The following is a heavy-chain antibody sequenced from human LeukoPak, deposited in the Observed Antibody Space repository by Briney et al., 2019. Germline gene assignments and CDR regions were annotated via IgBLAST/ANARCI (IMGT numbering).Heavy chain of an antibody. J-gene: IGHJ4*02. CDR3: TRVHSSSWSGSYFDY. D-gene: IGHD6-13*01. CDR1: GFTFSDYY. Sequence: GGSLRLSCAASGFTFSDYYMDWVRQAPGRGLEWVGRTRNRAYGYTTEYVASVKGRFTISRDDSKNLLYLQMNSLKIEDTAVYYCTRVHSSSWSGSYFDYWGQGNLVTVSS. CDR2: TRNRAYGYTT. V-gene: IGHV3-72*01.